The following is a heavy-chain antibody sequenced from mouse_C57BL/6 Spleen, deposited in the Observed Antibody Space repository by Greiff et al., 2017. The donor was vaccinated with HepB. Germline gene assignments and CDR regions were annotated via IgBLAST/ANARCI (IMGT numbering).Heavy chain of an antibody. D-gene: IGHD2-1*01. CDR2: INPNNGGT. Sequence: EVQLQQSGPELVKPGASVKMSCKASGYTFTDYNMHWVKQSPGKSLEWIGYINPNNGGTSYNQKFKGKATLTVNKSSSTAYMELRSLTSEDSAVYYCASRGNYGNYYYAMDYWGQGTSVTVSS. J-gene: IGHJ4*01. CDR1: GYTFTDYN. V-gene: IGHV1-22*01. CDR3: ASRGNYGNYYYAMDY.